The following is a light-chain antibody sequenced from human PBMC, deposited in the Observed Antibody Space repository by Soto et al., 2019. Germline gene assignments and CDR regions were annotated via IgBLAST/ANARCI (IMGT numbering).Light chain of an antibody. CDR3: QQYHNWPPQYT. CDR2: GAS. Sequence: EIVMTQSPASLSVSPGDGATLSCRASQSVASNVAWYQQKPGQGPRLLIHGASTRAVGVPARFSGSGSGTDFTLTISSLKSEAFAVYYCQQYHNWPPQYTFGPGTKLQIK. CDR1: QSVASN. V-gene: IGKV3-15*01. J-gene: IGKJ2*01.